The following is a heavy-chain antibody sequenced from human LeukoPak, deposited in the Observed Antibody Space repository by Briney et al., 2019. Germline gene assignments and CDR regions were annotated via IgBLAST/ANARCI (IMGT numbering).Heavy chain of an antibody. V-gene: IGHV4-34*01. Sequence: SETLSLTCAVYGGSFSGYYWSWIRQPPGKGLEWIGEINHSGSTNYNPSLKSRVTISVDTSKNQFSLKLSSVTAADTAVYCCARGLRILQHWGQGTLVTVSS. CDR3: ARGLRILQH. D-gene: IGHD2/OR15-2a*01. CDR1: GGSFSGYY. CDR2: INHSGST. J-gene: IGHJ1*01.